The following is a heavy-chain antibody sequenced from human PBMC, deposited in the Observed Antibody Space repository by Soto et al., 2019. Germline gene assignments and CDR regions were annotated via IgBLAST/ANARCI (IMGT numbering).Heavy chain of an antibody. D-gene: IGHD4-17*01. CDR3: TIDDYSDYDQVDY. Sequence: EVHLVESGGGFVQPGGSLRLSCAASAFTFSNYGMNWVRQAPGKGLEWVSYITGNSNTIYYADSVKGRFTISRDNDKASLYLQMNSLRAEDTAVYYCTIDDYSDYDQVDYWGQGTLVTVSS. V-gene: IGHV3-48*01. J-gene: IGHJ4*02. CDR1: AFTFSNYG. CDR2: ITGNSNTI.